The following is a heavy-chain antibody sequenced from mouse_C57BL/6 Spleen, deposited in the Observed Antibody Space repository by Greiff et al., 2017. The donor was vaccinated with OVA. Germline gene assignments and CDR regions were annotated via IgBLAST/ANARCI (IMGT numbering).Heavy chain of an antibody. CDR1: GYSITSDY. D-gene: IGHD1-1*01. CDR3: ARDSDGHLRGYFDV. Sequence: EVKLLESGPGLAKPSQTLSLTCSVSGYSITSDYWNWIRKFPGNKLEYMGYISYSGSTYYNPSLKSRISITRDTSKNQYYLQLNSVTTEDTATYYCARDSDGHLRGYFDVWGTGTTVTVSS. CDR2: ISYSGST. V-gene: IGHV3-8*01. J-gene: IGHJ1*03.